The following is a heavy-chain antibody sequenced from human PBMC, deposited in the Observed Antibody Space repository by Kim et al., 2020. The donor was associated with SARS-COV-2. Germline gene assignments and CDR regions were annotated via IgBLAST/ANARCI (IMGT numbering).Heavy chain of an antibody. CDR2: ISGSGGST. D-gene: IGHD6-13*01. CDR3: AKGGPQVIAAAGHSDY. J-gene: IGHJ4*02. Sequence: GGSLRLSCAASGFTFSSYAMSWVRQAPGKGLEWVSAISGSGGSTYYADSVKGRFTISRDNSKNTVYLQMNSLRAEDTAVYYCAKGGPQVIAAAGHSDYWGQGTLVTVSS. CDR1: GFTFSSYA. V-gene: IGHV3-23*01.